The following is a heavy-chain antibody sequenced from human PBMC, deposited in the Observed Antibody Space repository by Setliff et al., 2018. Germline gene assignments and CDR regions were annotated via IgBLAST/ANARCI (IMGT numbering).Heavy chain of an antibody. CDR3: ARLVRYCTRTSCQRTPGAEY. J-gene: IGHJ4*02. CDR2: ISPYNGQT. D-gene: IGHD2-2*01. CDR1: GYTFTYFG. V-gene: IGHV1-18*01. Sequence: ASVKVSCKASGYTFTYFGLSWVRQAPGQGLEWMGWISPYNGQTTYAQRFQGRITMTTDTSTDTAYMEVKSLTSDDTAVYYCARLVRYCTRTSCQRTPGAEYWGQGTLVTVSS.